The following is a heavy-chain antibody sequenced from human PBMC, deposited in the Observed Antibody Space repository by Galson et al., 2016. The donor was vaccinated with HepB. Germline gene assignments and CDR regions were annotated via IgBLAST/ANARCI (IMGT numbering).Heavy chain of an antibody. D-gene: IGHD3-10*01. V-gene: IGHV3-23*01. Sequence: SLRLSCAASGFTFSSYGMSWVRQAPGKGLEWVSSISGSGGSTYYADSVKGRFTISRDNSKHTLYLQMNSLRAEDTAVYYCAKRGSRAGDTWITMIRGDQIYYFDYWGQGTLVTVSS. CDR1: GFTFSSYG. CDR2: ISGSGGST. J-gene: IGHJ4*02. CDR3: AKRGSRAGDTWITMIRGDQIYYFDY.